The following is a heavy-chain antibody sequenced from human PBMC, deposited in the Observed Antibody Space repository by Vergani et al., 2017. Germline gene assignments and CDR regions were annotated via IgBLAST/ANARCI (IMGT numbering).Heavy chain of an antibody. CDR3: AIDVVSSSGGSCYSGGFDY. CDR1: GYTFTSYG. V-gene: IGHV1-18*01. D-gene: IGHD2-15*01. J-gene: IGHJ4*02. CDR2: ISAYNGNT. Sequence: QVQLVQSGAEVKKPGASVKVSCKASGYTFTSYGISWVRQAPGQGLECMGWISAYNGNTNYAQKLQGRVTMTTETSTSTAYMELRSLRSDDTAVYYCAIDVVSSSGGSCYSGGFDYWGQGTLVTVSS.